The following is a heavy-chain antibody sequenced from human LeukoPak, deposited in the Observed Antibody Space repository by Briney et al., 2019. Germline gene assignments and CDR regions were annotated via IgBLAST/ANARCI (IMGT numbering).Heavy chain of an antibody. CDR1: GGTFSSYA. Sequence: SVKVSCKASGGTFSSYAISWVRQAPGQGLEWMGRIIPILGIANYAQKFQGRVTITADKSTSTAYMELSSLRSEDTAVYYCATVGIRLRYWPRLQHWGQSTLVTVSS. V-gene: IGHV1-69*04. J-gene: IGHJ1*01. CDR3: ATVGIRLRYWPRLQH. D-gene: IGHD3-9*01. CDR2: IIPILGIA.